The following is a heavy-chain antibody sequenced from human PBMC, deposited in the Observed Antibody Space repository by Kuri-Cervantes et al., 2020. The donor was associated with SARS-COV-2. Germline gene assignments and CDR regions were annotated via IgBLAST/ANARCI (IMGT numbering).Heavy chain of an antibody. CDR3: ARHALEYSSSPTDFQH. J-gene: IGHJ1*01. D-gene: IGHD6-6*01. V-gene: IGHV4-38-2*02. Sequence: SETLSLTCTVSGYSISSGYYWGWIRQPPGKGLEWIGSIYYSGSTYYNPSLKSRVTISVDTSKNQFSLKLSSVTAADTAVYYCARHALEYSSSPTDFQHWGQGTLVTVSS. CDR2: IYYSGST. CDR1: GYSISSGYY.